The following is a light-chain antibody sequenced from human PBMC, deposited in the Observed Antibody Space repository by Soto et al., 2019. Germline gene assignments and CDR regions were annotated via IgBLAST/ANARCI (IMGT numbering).Light chain of an antibody. CDR3: QQHDDWPLT. CDR1: QSIRIN. Sequence: EIVMTQSPATLSVSPGQRATLSCRASQSIRINLAWYQQKPGQAPRLLIYEASTRATGIPARFSGSGSGTDFTLSINSLQSEDSAVYYCQQHDDWPLTFGQGTKLEIK. J-gene: IGKJ2*01. V-gene: IGKV3-15*01. CDR2: EAS.